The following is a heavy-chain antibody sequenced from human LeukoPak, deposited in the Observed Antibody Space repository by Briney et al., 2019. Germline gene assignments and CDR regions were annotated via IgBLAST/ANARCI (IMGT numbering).Heavy chain of an antibody. CDR1: GFTVSSNY. D-gene: IGHD1-26*01. V-gene: IGHV3-23*01. CDR2: ISGSGDST. Sequence: PGGSLRLSCAASGFTVSSNYMNWVRQAPGKGLEWVSGISGSGDSTYYADSVKGRFTISRDNSKNTLYLQMSSLRAEDTAVYYCAKAYSGSYPPYNWFDPWGQGTLVIVSS. CDR3: AKAYSGSYPPYNWFDP. J-gene: IGHJ5*02.